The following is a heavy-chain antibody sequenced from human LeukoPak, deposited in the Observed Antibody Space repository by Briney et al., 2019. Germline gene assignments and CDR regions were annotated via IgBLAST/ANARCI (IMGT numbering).Heavy chain of an antibody. CDR2: IIPILGIA. V-gene: IGHV1-69*04. J-gene: IGHJ6*02. D-gene: IGHD3-10*01. CDR1: GGTFNSYA. CDR3: ARVGYYGSGSYYNPSYYYYGMDV. Sequence: GSSVKVSCKASGGTFNSYAISWVRQAPGQRLEWMGRIIPILGIANYAQKFQGRVTITADKSTSTAYMELSSLRSEDTAVYYCARVGYYGSGSYYNPSYYYYGMDVWGQGTTVTVSS.